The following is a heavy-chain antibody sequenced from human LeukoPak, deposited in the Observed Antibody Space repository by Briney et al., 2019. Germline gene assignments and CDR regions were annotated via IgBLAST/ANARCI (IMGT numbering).Heavy chain of an antibody. J-gene: IGHJ4*02. V-gene: IGHV3-74*01. D-gene: IGHD3-10*01. Sequence: PGGSLRLSCAASGFTFSSYWMHWVRQAPGKGLVWVSRINSDGSSTRYADSVKGRFTISRDNTKNTLYLQMNSLRAEDTAVYYCARVYGSGSPIDYWGQGTLVTVSS. CDR1: GFTFSSYW. CDR3: ARVYGSGSPIDY. CDR2: INSDGSST.